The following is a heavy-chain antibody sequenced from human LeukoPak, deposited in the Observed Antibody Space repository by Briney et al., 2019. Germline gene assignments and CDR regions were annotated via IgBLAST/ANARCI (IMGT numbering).Heavy chain of an antibody. Sequence: GRSLRLSCAASGFTFSSYAMHWVRQAPGKGLEWVAVISYDGSNKYYADSVKGRFTISRDNSKNTLYLQMNSLRAEDTAVYYCARETRTYYYDSSGHDYWGQGTLVTVSS. CDR2: ISYDGSNK. D-gene: IGHD3-22*01. J-gene: IGHJ4*02. CDR3: ARETRTYYYDSSGHDY. CDR1: GFTFSSYA. V-gene: IGHV3-30-3*01.